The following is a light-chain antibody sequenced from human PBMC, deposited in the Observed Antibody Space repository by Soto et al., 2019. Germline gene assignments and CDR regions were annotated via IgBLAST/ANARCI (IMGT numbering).Light chain of an antibody. CDR2: KVS. Sequence: DVVMTQSPLSLPVTLGQPASISCRSSQSLVYSDGNTYLNLFQQRPGQSPRRLIYKVSNRDSGVPDRVSGSGSGTDFTLKISRGEAEDVGVYSCMQGTQWPPWTFGQGTKVEIK. CDR3: MQGTQWPPWT. J-gene: IGKJ1*01. V-gene: IGKV2-30*01. CDR1: QSLVYSDGNTY.